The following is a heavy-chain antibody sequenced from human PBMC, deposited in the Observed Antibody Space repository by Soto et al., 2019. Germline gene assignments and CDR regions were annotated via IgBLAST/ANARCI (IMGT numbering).Heavy chain of an antibody. V-gene: IGHV3-23*01. CDR1: GFTFSSYA. D-gene: IGHD4-17*01. CDR2: ISSSGDST. J-gene: IGHJ4*02. CDR3: AKDSTVTY. Sequence: EVQLLESGGGLVQPGGSLRLSCAASGFTFSSYAMTWVRQAPGKGLEWVSLISSSGDSTYYADSVKGRFTISRDNSKNILYLQMNSLRAEDTAVYYCAKDSTVTYWGQGTVVTVSS.